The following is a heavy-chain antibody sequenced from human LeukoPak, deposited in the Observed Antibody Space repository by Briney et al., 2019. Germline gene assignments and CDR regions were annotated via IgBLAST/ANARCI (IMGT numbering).Heavy chain of an antibody. CDR2: LYSGSDT. Sequence: GGSLRLSCAASGFTVSTNYMSWVRQAPGKGLEWVSILYSGSDTYYADSVKGRFTISRDSSKNILSLQMNNLRAEDTAVYYCARVGDHFHWYLDLWGRGTLVTVSS. J-gene: IGHJ2*01. CDR1: GFTVSTNY. D-gene: IGHD3-10*01. CDR3: ARVGDHFHWYLDL. V-gene: IGHV3-53*01.